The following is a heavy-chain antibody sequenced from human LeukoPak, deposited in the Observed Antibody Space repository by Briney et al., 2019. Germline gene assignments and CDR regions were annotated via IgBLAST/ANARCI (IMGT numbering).Heavy chain of an antibody. CDR3: ARLIPAGTPVDY. J-gene: IGHJ4*02. V-gene: IGHV5-10-1*01. D-gene: IGHD1-1*01. CDR1: GYSFTSYW. CDR2: IDPSDSYT. Sequence: GESLRLYCKGSGYSFTSYWISWVRQMPGEGLEGMGRIDPSDSYTNYSPSFQSHLTISADKSISTAYLQWSSLKASDPAMYYCARLIPAGTPVDYWGQGTLVTVSS.